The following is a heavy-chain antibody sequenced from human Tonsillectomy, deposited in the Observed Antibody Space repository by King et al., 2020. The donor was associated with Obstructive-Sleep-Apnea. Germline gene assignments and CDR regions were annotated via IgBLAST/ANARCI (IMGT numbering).Heavy chain of an antibody. CDR1: GFIFSNYG. CDR3: GKSVGDVYSSACPDN. D-gene: IGHD6-25*01. J-gene: IGHJ4*02. CDR2: IRYGGTNR. V-gene: IGHV3-30*02. Sequence: VQLVESGGGVVQPGGSLRLSCTASGFIFSNYGMHWVRQAPGKGLEWVAFIRYGGTNRYYADSVKGRFTISSENSKNTLYLQMSRLRAEDTAIYYCGKSVGDVYSSACPDNWGQGNLVSVSS.